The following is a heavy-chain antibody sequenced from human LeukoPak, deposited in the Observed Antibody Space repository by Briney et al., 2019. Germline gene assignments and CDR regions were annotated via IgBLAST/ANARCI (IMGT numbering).Heavy chain of an antibody. V-gene: IGHV4-59*01. CDR2: ISDSASN. D-gene: IGHD2-21*02. CDR1: CYSIGGCD. J-gene: IGHJ4*02. Sequence: SETLSFTFTGWCYSIGGCDGGWLRQPPGKGLEWIGYISDSASNNHNPSLKSRVNISVDTPKNQFSLKLRYVTAADTAVYFCARVCRTDCGMDGWGQGTLVAVSS. CDR3: ARVCRTDCGMDG.